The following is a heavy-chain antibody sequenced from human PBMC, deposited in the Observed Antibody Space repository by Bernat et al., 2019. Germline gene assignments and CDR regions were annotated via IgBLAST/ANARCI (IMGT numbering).Heavy chain of an antibody. Sequence: QVQLVQSGAEVKKPGASVKVSCKASGYTFTGYYMHWVRQAPGQGLEWMGWINPNNGGTNYAQKFQGWVTRNRDTSISTAYMELSRLGSDDTAVYYWARAAGAAGPNWFDPWGQGTLVTVSS. CDR3: ARAAGAAGPNWFDP. V-gene: IGHV1-2*04. CDR2: INPNNGGT. CDR1: GYTFTGYY. D-gene: IGHD6-25*01. J-gene: IGHJ5*02.